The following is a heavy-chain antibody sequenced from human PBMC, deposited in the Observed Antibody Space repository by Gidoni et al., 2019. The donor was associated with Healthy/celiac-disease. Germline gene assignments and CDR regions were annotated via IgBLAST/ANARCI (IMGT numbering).Heavy chain of an antibody. Sequence: QVQRVQSVAEVKKPGSSVKVCCKASGGTCSRYAISWVRQAPGQGLEWMVGIIPIFGTANYAQKFQGRVTITADESTSTAYMELSSLRSEDTAVYYCSRVFYGDLRGFDYWGQGTLVTVSS. J-gene: IGHJ4*02. CDR2: IIPIFGTA. V-gene: IGHV1-69*01. D-gene: IGHD4-17*01. CDR1: GGTCSRYA. CDR3: SRVFYGDLRGFDY.